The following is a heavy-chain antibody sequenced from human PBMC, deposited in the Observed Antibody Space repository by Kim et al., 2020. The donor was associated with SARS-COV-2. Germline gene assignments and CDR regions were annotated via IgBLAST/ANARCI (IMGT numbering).Heavy chain of an antibody. V-gene: IGHV4-30-4*01. Sequence: SETLSLTCTVSGGSISSGDYYWSWIRQPPGKGLEWIGYIYYSGSTYYNPSLKSRVTISVDTSKNQFSLKLSSVTAADTAVYYCARGAIVVVIAPFFDYWGQGTLVTVSS. CDR2: IYYSGST. CDR3: ARGAIVVVIAPFFDY. D-gene: IGHD2-21*01. J-gene: IGHJ4*02. CDR1: GGSISSGDYY.